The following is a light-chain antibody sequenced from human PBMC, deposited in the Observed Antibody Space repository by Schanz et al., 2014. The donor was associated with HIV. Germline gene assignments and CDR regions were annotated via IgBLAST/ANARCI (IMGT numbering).Light chain of an antibody. CDR3: QSYDKSLSGPYV. V-gene: IGLV2-14*03. CDR2: DVS. Sequence: QSALTQPASVSGSPGQSITISCTGASSDVDHYSYVSWYQQHPGGAPELVIYDVSSRPSGVSDRFSGSKSDNTASLTISGLQAEDEADYYCQSYDKSLSGPYVFGGGTKLTVL. J-gene: IGLJ1*01. CDR1: SSDVDHYSY.